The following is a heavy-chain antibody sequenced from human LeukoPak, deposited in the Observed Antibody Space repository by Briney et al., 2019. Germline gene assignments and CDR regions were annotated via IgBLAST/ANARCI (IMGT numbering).Heavy chain of an antibody. V-gene: IGHV1-2*04. CDR2: INPNSGGT. CDR1: GYTFTGYY. J-gene: IGHJ4*02. CDR3: ARVKGSSSSWWGFDY. D-gene: IGHD6-13*01. Sequence: ASVKVSCKASGYTFTGYYMHWVRQAPGQGLEWMGWINPNSGGTNYAQKFQGWVTMTRDTSISTAYMELSRLRSDDTAVYYCARVKGSSSSWWGFDYWGQGTLVTVSS.